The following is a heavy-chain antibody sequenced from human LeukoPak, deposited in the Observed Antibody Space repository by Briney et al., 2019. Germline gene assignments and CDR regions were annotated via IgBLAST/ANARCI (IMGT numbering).Heavy chain of an antibody. CDR3: ARSGYYGSGSFSNFDY. CDR1: GGSISTGGYS. V-gene: IGHV4-30-2*01. D-gene: IGHD3-10*01. J-gene: IGHJ4*02. CDR2: IYYSGST. Sequence: SETLSLTCAVSGGSISTGGYSWSWIRQPPGKGLEWIGYIYYSGSTYYNPSLKSRVTISVDRSKYQFSLKLTSVTAADTAVYYCARSGYYGSGSFSNFDYWGQGTLVTVSS.